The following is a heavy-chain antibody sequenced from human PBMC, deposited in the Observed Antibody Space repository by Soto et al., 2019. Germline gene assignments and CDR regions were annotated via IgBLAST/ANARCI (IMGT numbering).Heavy chain of an antibody. CDR2: ISGSGGST. V-gene: IGHV3-23*01. J-gene: IGHJ4*02. CDR1: GFTFSSYA. D-gene: IGHD2-8*01. Sequence: EVQLLESGGGLVQPGGSLRLSCAASGFTFSSYAMSWVRQAPGKGLEWVSAISGSGGSTYYADSVKGRFTISRDNSKNTLYLQMNSLRAEDTAVYYSAKSGVQTPLLDYWGQGTLVTVSP. CDR3: AKSGVQTPLLDY.